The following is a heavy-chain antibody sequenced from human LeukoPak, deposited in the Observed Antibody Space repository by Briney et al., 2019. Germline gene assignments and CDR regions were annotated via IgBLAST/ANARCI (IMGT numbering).Heavy chain of an antibody. D-gene: IGHD6-19*01. Sequence: GSLRLSCAASGFTFSSYSMNWVRQAPGKGLEWVSSISSSSSYIYYADSVKGRFTISRDNAMNSLYLQMNSLRAEDTAVYYCARRRAVAGSASRPSGYWGQGTLVTVSS. J-gene: IGHJ4*02. CDR2: ISSSSSYI. V-gene: IGHV3-21*01. CDR1: GFTFSSYS. CDR3: ARRRAVAGSASRPSGY.